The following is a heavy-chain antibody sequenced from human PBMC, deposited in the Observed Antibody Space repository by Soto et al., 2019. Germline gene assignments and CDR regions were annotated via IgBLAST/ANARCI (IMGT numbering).Heavy chain of an antibody. V-gene: IGHV1-69*12. J-gene: IGHJ6*01. CDR1: GGTFRTSA. CDR2: IMPVFPTP. Sequence: QVQLVQSGAEVKKPGSSVKVSCKTSGGTFRTSAISWVRQAPGQGLEWMGGIMPVFPTPDYAQKFQGRVTMTADESTGTAYMELSSLRSEDTDVYYCSRDKDRQQLGGNYYYIMDVWGQWTTVSVSS. CDR3: SRDKDRQQLGGNYYYIMDV. D-gene: IGHD3-3*02.